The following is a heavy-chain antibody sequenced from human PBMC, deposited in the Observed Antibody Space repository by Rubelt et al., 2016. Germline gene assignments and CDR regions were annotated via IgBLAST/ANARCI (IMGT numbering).Heavy chain of an antibody. V-gene: IGHV4-34*01. CDR3: ARGKEGLGVTMMEY. CDR1: GGSFSGYY. D-gene: IGHD3-22*01. J-gene: IGHJ4*02. CDR2: INHSGST. Sequence: QVQLQQWGAGLLKPSETLSLTCAVYGGSFSGYYWSWIREPPGKGLEWIGEINHSGSTNYNPSLKSRVTISVDTSKTHFSLKLSSVTAADTAVYYCARGKEGLGVTMMEYWGQGTLVTVSS.